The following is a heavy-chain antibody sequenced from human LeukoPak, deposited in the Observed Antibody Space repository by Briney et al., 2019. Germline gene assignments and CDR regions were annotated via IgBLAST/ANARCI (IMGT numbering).Heavy chain of an antibody. CDR2: ISSSSSTI. D-gene: IGHD3-16*02. J-gene: IGHJ2*01. V-gene: IGHV3-48*01. Sequence: GGSLRLSCAASGFTFSSYSMNWVRQAPGKGLEWVSYISSSSSTICYADSVKGRFTISRDNAKNSLYLQMNSLRGEDTAVYYCARDRSGAWYFDLWGRGTLVTVSS. CDR3: ARDRSGAWYFDL. CDR1: GFTFSSYS.